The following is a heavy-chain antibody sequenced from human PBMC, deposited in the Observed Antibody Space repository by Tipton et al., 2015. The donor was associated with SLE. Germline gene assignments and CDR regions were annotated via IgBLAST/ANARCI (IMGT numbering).Heavy chain of an antibody. D-gene: IGHD4-11*01. J-gene: IGHJ2*01. Sequence: TLSLTCTVSGDSISSNNYYWGWIRQPPGKGLEWIGTISYSGTTYYNPSLKSRVTISVGASTSQFSLRLNSVTAADTAVYYCAREFLNPVTTVHYYFDLWGRGTLVTVSS. CDR1: GDSISSNNYY. CDR2: ISYSGTT. CDR3: AREFLNPVTTVHYYFDL. V-gene: IGHV4-39*07.